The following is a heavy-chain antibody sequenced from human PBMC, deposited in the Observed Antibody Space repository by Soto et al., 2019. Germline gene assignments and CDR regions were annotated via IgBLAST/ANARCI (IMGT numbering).Heavy chain of an antibody. V-gene: IGHV3-33*01. CDR1: GFTFSSYG. CDR3: GRDVCISTGCYAAY. J-gene: IGHJ4*02. Sequence: QVQLVESGGGVVQPGRSLRLSCAASGFTFSSYGMHWVRQAPGKGLEWVAVIWYDGSNKYYADSVKGRFTISRDNSKNTLYLKRNSRRAEDAAVFYGGRDVCISTGCYAAYGGKGPRVTSPS. CDR2: IWYDGSNK. D-gene: IGHD2-2*01.